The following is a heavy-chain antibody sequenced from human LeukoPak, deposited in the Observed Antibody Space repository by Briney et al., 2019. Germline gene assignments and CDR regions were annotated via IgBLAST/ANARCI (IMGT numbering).Heavy chain of an antibody. D-gene: IGHD3-3*01. V-gene: IGHV4-59*11. Sequence: SETLSLTCTVSGGSISSHYWSWIRQPPGKGLEWIGYIYYSGSTNYNPSLKSRVTISVDTSKNQFSLKLSSVTAADTAVYYCAREGVDFRSGKAAFDIWGQGTMVTVSS. CDR3: AREGVDFRSGKAAFDI. J-gene: IGHJ3*02. CDR2: IYYSGST. CDR1: GGSISSHY.